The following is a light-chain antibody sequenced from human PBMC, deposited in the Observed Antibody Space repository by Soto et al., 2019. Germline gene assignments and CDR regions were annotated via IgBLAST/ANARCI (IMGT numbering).Light chain of an antibody. CDR2: GAS. CDR1: QSVSSN. CDR3: QQHNNLPPWT. V-gene: IGKV3-15*01. J-gene: IGKJ1*01. Sequence: EIVMTQSPATLSVSPGERATLSCRASQSVSSNLAWYQQKPGQAPRLLMYGASTRATGIPDRFSGSGAGTEVTLTISSLQSEDFAVYYCQQHNNLPPWTFGQGTKVEIK.